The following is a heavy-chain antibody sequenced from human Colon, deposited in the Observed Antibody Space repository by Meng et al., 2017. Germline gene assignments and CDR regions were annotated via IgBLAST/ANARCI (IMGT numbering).Heavy chain of an antibody. D-gene: IGHD3-10*01. J-gene: IGHJ4*02. CDR3: TTWYGEY. CDR2: TYYRSEWQN. CDR1: GDSVSSNRAL. Sequence: QVQLQQSGPGLVKPSHTLSLTCATSGDSVSSNRALWHWVRQSPSRGLEWLGQTYYRSEWQNHYGVSVKSRITINADTSRNHFSLHLNSVTPEDTAVYYCTTWYGEYWGQGTLVTVSS. V-gene: IGHV6-1*01.